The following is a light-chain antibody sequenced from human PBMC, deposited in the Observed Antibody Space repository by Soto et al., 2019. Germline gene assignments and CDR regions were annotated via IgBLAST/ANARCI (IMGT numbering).Light chain of an antibody. Sequence: QLVLTQSPSASASLGASVKLTCTLSSGHSTYAIAWHQQQPEKGPRYLMKPNSDGSHSKGDGIPDRFSGSSSGAERYLSISSLQSEDEADYYCQTWVTGPPWVFGGGTKLTVL. V-gene: IGLV4-69*01. CDR2: PNSDGSH. CDR3: QTWVTGPPWV. CDR1: SGHSTYA. J-gene: IGLJ3*02.